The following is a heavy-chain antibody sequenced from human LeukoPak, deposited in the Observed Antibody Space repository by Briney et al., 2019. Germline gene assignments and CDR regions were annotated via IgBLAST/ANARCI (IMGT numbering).Heavy chain of an antibody. Sequence: ASVKVSCKASGYTFTGYYMHWVRQAPGQGLEWMGWINPNSGRTNYAQKFQGRVTMTRDTSVSTAYMELSRLRSDDTAVYYCAREGGSYSLGYWGQGTLVTVSS. J-gene: IGHJ4*02. CDR2: INPNSGRT. CDR1: GYTFTGYY. V-gene: IGHV1-2*02. D-gene: IGHD1-26*01. CDR3: AREGGSYSLGY.